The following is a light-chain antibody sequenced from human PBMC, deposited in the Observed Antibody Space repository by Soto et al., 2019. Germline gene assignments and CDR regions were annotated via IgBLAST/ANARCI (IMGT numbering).Light chain of an antibody. CDR3: SSYTSSSTLAVV. J-gene: IGLJ2*01. V-gene: IGLV2-14*01. CDR2: EVS. Sequence: QSALTQPASVSGSPGQSITISCTGTSSDVGGYNYVSWYHQHPGKAPKLMIYEVSNRPSGVSNRFSGSKSGNTASLTISGLQAEDEADYYCSSYTSSSTLAVVFGGGTKLTVL. CDR1: SSDVGGYNY.